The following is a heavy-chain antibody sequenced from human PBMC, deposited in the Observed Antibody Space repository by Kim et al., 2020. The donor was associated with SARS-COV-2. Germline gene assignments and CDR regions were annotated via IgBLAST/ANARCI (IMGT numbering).Heavy chain of an antibody. V-gene: IGHV3-33*01. CDR3: ARVSAAAGSAFDI. J-gene: IGHJ3*02. Sequence: YANAVKGRFTISRENSKNTLDLKMNRLRAEDTAVYYCARVSAAAGSAFDIWGQGTMVTVSS. D-gene: IGHD6-13*01.